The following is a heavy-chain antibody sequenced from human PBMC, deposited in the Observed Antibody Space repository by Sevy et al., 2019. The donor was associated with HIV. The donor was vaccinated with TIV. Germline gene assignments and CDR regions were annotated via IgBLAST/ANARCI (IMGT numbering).Heavy chain of an antibody. CDR2: IYDSETT. J-gene: IGHJ6*02. CDR3: ARAGGSTVWGMDV. D-gene: IGHD6-19*01. Sequence: SETLSLTCTVSGGSISSFYWSWIRQPPGKGLEYIGYIYDSETTNYNPSLKSRVTISVDTSKNQFSLRLSLVTAADTAVYYCARAGGSTVWGMDVWGQGTTVTVSS. CDR1: GGSISSFY. V-gene: IGHV4-59*01.